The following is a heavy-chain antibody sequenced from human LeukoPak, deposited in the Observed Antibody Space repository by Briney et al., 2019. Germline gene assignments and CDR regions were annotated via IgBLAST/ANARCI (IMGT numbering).Heavy chain of an antibody. CDR1: GFSFSDYA. Sequence: PGGSLRLSCAASGFSFSDYAMTWVRQAPGKGLEWLSSTGDDTYYADSVKGRFTISRDDSKDTLFLQMNSLRVEDTAVYYCAKDAIYKDSVWDYFDYLGQGTLVTVSS. CDR2: TGDDT. D-gene: IGHD5-24*01. V-gene: IGHV3-23*01. CDR3: AKDAIYKDSVWDYFDY. J-gene: IGHJ4*02.